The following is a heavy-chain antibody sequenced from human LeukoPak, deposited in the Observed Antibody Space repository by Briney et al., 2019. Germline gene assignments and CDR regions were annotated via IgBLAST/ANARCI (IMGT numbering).Heavy chain of an antibody. CDR2: INHSGST. Sequence: PSETLSLTCAVYGGSFSGYYWSWIRQPPGKGLEWIGEINHSGSTNYNPSLKSRVTISVDTSKNQFSLKLSPVTAADTAVYYCARGRGLHCSGGSCYYYYYYGMDVWGQGTTVTVSS. D-gene: IGHD2-15*01. CDR1: GGSFSGYY. V-gene: IGHV4-34*01. CDR3: ARGRGLHCSGGSCYYYYYYGMDV. J-gene: IGHJ6*02.